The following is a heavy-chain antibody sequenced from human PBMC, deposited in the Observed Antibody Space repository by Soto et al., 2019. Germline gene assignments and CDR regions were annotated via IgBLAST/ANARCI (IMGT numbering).Heavy chain of an antibody. CDR3: AKGQDWDHDPFNI. Sequence: HPGGSLRLSCEVSGFIFSRYGMHWVRQAPGKGLEWVALISYDGSNKYYADSVKGRFTISRDNSLNTLYLQLNSLRSEDTAVYYCAKGQDWDHDPFNIWGQGTLVTVSS. J-gene: IGHJ3*02. V-gene: IGHV3-30*18. CDR2: ISYDGSNK. CDR1: GFIFSRYG. D-gene: IGHD3-9*01.